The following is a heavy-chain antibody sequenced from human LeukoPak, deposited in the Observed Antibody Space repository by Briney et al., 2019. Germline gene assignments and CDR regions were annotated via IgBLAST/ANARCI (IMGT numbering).Heavy chain of an antibody. J-gene: IGHJ4*02. D-gene: IGHD3-22*01. Sequence: GASVKVSCKASGGTFSSYAISWVRQAPGQGLEWMGGIIPIFGTANYARKFQGRVTIATDESTSTAYMELGSLRSEDTAVYYCARELTYYYDSSGYSVFDYWGQGTLVTVSS. V-gene: IGHV1-69*05. CDR2: IIPIFGTA. CDR1: GGTFSSYA. CDR3: ARELTYYYDSSGYSVFDY.